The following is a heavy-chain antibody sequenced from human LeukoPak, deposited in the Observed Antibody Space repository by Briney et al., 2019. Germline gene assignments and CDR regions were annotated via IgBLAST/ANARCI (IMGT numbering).Heavy chain of an antibody. J-gene: IGHJ6*03. CDR1: GGSISSYY. D-gene: IGHD3-3*01. Sequence: SETLSLTCTVSGGSISSYYWSWIRQPPGKGLEWIGYIYYSGSTNYNPSLKSRVTISVDTSKNQFSLKLSSVTAADTAVYYCARVGSGFYYYYYMDVWGKGTTVTISS. CDR3: ARVGSGFYYYYYMDV. V-gene: IGHV4-59*01. CDR2: IYYSGST.